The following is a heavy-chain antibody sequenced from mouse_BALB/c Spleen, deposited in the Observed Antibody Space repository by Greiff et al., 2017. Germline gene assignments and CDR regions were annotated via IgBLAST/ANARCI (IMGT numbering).Heavy chain of an antibody. J-gene: IGHJ2*01. CDR3: AAEGDY. CDR2: INPGSGGT. CDR1: GYAFTNYL. V-gene: IGHV1-54*01. Sequence: QVQLKESGAELVRPGTSVKVSCKASGYAFTNYLIEWVKQRPGQGLEWIGVINPGSGGTNYNEKFKGKATLTADKSSSTAYMQLSSLTSDDSAVYFCAAEGDYWGQGTTLTVSS.